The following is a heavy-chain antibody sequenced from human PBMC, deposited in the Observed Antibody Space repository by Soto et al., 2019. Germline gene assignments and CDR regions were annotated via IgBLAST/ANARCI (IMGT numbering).Heavy chain of an antibody. CDR1: GGTFSSYT. CDR3: ARGLKEGYYYDSSGYYLSWFDP. D-gene: IGHD3-22*01. Sequence: SVKVSCKASGGTFSSYTISWVRQAPGQGLEWMGRIIPILGIANYAQKFQGRVTITADKSTSTAYMELSSLRSEDTAVYYCARGLKEGYYYDSSGYYLSWFDPWGLG. V-gene: IGHV1-69*02. J-gene: IGHJ5*02. CDR2: IIPILGIA.